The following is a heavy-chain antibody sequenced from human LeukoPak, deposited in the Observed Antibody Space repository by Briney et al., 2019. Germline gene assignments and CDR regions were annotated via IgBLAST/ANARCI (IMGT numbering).Heavy chain of an antibody. D-gene: IGHD3-22*01. J-gene: IGHJ4*02. CDR1: GYTLTELS. V-gene: IGHV1-24*01. CDR3: ATANPRYYDSSGYPSAYYFDY. Sequence: ASVKVSCKVSGYTLTELSMHWVRQAPGKGLEWMGGFDPEDGETIYAQKFQDRVTMTEDTSTDTAYMELSSLRSEDTAVYYCATANPRYYDSSGYPSAYYFDYWGQGTLVTVSS. CDR2: FDPEDGET.